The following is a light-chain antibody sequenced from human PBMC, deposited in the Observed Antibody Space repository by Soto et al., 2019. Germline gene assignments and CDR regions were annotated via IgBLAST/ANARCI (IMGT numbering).Light chain of an antibody. J-gene: IGKJ5*01. CDR3: QQYESPPLT. CDR1: QDINKN. V-gene: IGKV1-33*01. CDR2: DAS. Sequence: DIQMTQSPSSLSASVGDRVTMTCQASQDINKNLIWYQQKPGKAPKLLIYDASDLETGVPSRFSGSGSGTGFTFTISRLQPEDFATYYCQQYESPPLTFGQGTRLEIK.